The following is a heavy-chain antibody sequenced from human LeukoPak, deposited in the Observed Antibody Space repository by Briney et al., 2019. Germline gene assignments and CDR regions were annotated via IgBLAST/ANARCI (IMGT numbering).Heavy chain of an antibody. CDR3: AKDSTGVYDSSGYYYSPSFDY. CDR1: GFTFSSYA. D-gene: IGHD3-22*01. Sequence: PGGSLRLSCAASGFTFSSYAMSWVRQAPGKGLEWVSAISSSGGSTYYADSVKGRFTISRDNSKNTLYLQMNSLRAEDTAVYYCAKDSTGVYDSSGYYYSPSFDYWGQGTLVTVSS. CDR2: ISSSGGST. V-gene: IGHV3-23*01. J-gene: IGHJ4*02.